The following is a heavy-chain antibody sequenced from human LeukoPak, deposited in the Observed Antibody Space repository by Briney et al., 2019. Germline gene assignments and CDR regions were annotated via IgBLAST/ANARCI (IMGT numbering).Heavy chain of an antibody. D-gene: IGHD3-10*01. CDR2: IWYDGSNK. CDR1: GFTFSSYA. CDR3: ARGDYYGSGSNADY. V-gene: IGHV3-33*01. Sequence: GGSLRLSCAASGFTFSSYAMHWVRQAPGKGLEWVALIWYDGSNKYYADSVKGRFTISRDSSKNTLFLQMSSLRVEDMAMYFCARGDYYGSGSNADYWGQGTLVSVSS. J-gene: IGHJ4*02.